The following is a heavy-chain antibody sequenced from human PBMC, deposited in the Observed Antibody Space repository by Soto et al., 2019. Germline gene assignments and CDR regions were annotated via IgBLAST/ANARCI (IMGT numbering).Heavy chain of an antibody. Sequence: GGSLRLSCAASGFTFSSYAMHWVRQAPGKGLEWVAVISYDGSNKYYADSVKGRFTISRDNSKNTLYLQMNSLRAEDTAVYYCARDSETDFWSGYYPYYYYYGMDVWGQGTTVTVSS. CDR1: GFTFSSYA. CDR2: ISYDGSNK. D-gene: IGHD3-3*01. V-gene: IGHV3-30-3*01. CDR3: ARDSETDFWSGYYPYYYYYGMDV. J-gene: IGHJ6*02.